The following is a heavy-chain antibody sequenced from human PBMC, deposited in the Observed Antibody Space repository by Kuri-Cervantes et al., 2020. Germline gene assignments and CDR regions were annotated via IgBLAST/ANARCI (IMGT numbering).Heavy chain of an antibody. D-gene: IGHD3-16*01. CDR1: GFTFSNFE. CDR2: ISSSSSYI. J-gene: IGHJ3*01. V-gene: IGHV3-21*01. Sequence: GESLKISCVASGFTFSNFEMNWVRQAPGKGLEWVSSISSSSSYIYYADSVKGRFTISRDNVKNTLHLQMNSLRAEDTAVYFCVRGMGEVWGQGTLVTVSS. CDR3: VRGMGEV.